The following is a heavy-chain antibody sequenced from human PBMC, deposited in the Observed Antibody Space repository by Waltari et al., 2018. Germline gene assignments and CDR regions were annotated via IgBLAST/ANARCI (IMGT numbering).Heavy chain of an antibody. J-gene: IGHJ6*02. CDR1: RGSIRSHD. Sequence: QVQLPASGPGQVKPSETLSLTCDVSRGSIRSHDWCWFRRPPGKGLESIGYIYYNGATNYNPSLMSRVTISVDTAKNQFSLKLTSVTAADTAVYYCARDRVVPADEPDYYGLDVWGQGTTVTVSS. D-gene: IGHD2-2*01. CDR2: IYYNGAT. CDR3: ARDRVVPADEPDYYGLDV. V-gene: IGHV4-59*11.